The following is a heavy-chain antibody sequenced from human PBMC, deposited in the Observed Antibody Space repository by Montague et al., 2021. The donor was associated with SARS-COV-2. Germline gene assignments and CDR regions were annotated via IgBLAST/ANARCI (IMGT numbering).Heavy chain of an antibody. CDR1: GFIFSTFD. D-gene: IGHD1-14*01. Sequence: SLRLSCAASGFIFSTFDIHWVRQAPGKGLEWVAIITSDGIDRFYADSVKGRFTISRDNSKNTLYLRLNSLTPEDTAVYYCAGDRVPPDDGDAFDLWGRGTLVTVSS. CDR2: ITSDGIDR. V-gene: IGHV3-30*04. CDR3: AGDRVPPDDGDAFDL. J-gene: IGHJ3*01.